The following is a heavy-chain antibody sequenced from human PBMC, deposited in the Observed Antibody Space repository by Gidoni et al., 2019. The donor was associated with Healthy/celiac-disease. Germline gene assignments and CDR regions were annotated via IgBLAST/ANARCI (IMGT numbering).Heavy chain of an antibody. Sequence: VQLLESGGGLVQPGGSLRLSCAASGFTFSSYAMSWVRQAPGKGLEWVSAISGSGGSTYYADSVKGRFTISRDNSKNTLYLQMNSLRAEDTAVYYCAKASPGGTAKKYYFDYWGQGTLVTVSS. CDR1: GFTFSSYA. D-gene: IGHD1-1*01. CDR2: ISGSGGST. V-gene: IGHV3-23*01. J-gene: IGHJ4*02. CDR3: AKASPGGTAKKYYFDY.